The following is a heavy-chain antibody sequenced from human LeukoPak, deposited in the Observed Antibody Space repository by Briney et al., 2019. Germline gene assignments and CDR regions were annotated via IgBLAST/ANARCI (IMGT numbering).Heavy chain of an antibody. D-gene: IGHD1-26*01. CDR1: GFTFSSYA. J-gene: IGHJ4*02. Sequence: GGSLRLSCAASGFTFSSYAMSWVRQAPGKGLEWVSAISGSGGSTYYADSVRGRFTISRDNSKNTLYLQMNRLRAEDTAVYYCAKVYRAGELLGLDYWGQGTLVTVSS. V-gene: IGHV3-23*01. CDR2: ISGSGGST. CDR3: AKVYRAGELLGLDY.